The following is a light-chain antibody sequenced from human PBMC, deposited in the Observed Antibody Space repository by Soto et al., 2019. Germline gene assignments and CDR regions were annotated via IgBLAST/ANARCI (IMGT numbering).Light chain of an antibody. CDR1: QSVSSRN. V-gene: IGKV3-20*01. CDR3: QQYGTSEII. Sequence: PGERATLSCRASQSVSSRNLAWYQQIPGQAPRLLIYGASSRATGVPDRFSGSGSATDFTLTISRLEPEDFAVFFCQQYGTSEIIFGQGTRLEIK. CDR2: GAS. J-gene: IGKJ5*01.